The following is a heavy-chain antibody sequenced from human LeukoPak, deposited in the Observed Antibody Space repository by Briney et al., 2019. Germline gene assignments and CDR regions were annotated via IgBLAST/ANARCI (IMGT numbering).Heavy chain of an antibody. CDR1: GGSISSYY. V-gene: IGHV4-59*01. D-gene: IGHD3-10*01. CDR3: ARGRLWFGELLSYYYYGMDV. Sequence: PSETLSLTCTVSGGSISSYYWSWIRQPPGKGLEWIGYIYYSGSTNYNPSLKSRVTISVDTSKSQFSLKLSSVTAADTAVYYCARGRLWFGELLSYYYYGMDVWGQGTTVTVSS. CDR2: IYYSGST. J-gene: IGHJ6*02.